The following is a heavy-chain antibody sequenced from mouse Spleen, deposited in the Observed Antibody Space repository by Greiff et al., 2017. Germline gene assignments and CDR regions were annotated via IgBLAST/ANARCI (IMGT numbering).Heavy chain of an antibody. V-gene: IGHV5-17*01. CDR1: GFTFSDYG. J-gene: IGHJ1*01. CDR3: TREGITTVDWYFDV. D-gene: IGHD1-1*01. CDR2: ISSGSSTI. Sequence: DVKLVESGGGLVKPGGSLKLSCAASGFTFSDYGMHWVRQAPEKGLEWVAYISSGSSTIYYADTVKGRFTISRDNAKNTLFLQMTSLRSEDTAMYYCTREGITTVDWYFDVWGAGTTVTVSS.